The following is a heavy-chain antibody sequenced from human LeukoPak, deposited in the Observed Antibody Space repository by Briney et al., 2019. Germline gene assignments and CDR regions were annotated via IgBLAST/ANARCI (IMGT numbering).Heavy chain of an antibody. J-gene: IGHJ3*02. D-gene: IGHD4-17*01. CDR3: ARVVYGDYQDAFDI. V-gene: IGHV1-18*01. CDR2: ISAYNGNT. CDR1: GYTFTSYG. Sequence: GASVKVSCKASGYTFTSYGISWVRQAPGQGLEWMGWISAYNGNTNYAQKLQGRVTMTTDTSTSTAYMELRSLRSDDTAVYYCARVVYGDYQDAFDIWGQGTMVTVSS.